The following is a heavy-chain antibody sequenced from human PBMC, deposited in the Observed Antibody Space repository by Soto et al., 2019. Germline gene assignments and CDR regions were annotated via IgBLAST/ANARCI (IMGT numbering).Heavy chain of an antibody. D-gene: IGHD4-4*01. CDR1: GFTFSSYE. Sequence: GGSLRLSCAVSGFTFSSYEMSWVRQAPGKGLEWVSYIGTSGKTIYYADSVRGRFTISRDNAKNSLYLQMNSLGAEDTAVYFCARDPAIYSGKFDYGLDVWGRGTTVTVSS. CDR3: ARDPAIYSGKFDYGLDV. CDR2: IGTSGKTI. V-gene: IGHV3-48*03. J-gene: IGHJ6*02.